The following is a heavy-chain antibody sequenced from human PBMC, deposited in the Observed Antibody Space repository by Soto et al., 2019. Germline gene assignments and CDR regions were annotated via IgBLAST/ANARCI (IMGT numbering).Heavy chain of an antibody. V-gene: IGHV3-23*01. CDR1: GFTFSSYA. CDR2: ITGDGGDT. Sequence: GGSLRLSXVASGFTFSSYAMSWVRQAPGKGLEWVSAITGDGGDTFHADSVRGRLTISRDNSRNTLYLQMDSLRAEDTALYYCAKGSATSRPYCFDYWGQGTLVTVSS. CDR3: AKGSATSRPYCFDY. J-gene: IGHJ4*02.